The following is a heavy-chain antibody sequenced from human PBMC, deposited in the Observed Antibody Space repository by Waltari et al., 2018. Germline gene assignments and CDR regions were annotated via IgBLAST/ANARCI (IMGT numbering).Heavy chain of an antibody. CDR2: IYHNGNT. CDR1: GYSIGSGYY. D-gene: IGHD3-10*01. CDR3: ARYPGDFYYYNMDV. J-gene: IGHJ6*02. Sequence: QVQLQESGPGLVKPSETLALTCAVSGYSIGSGYYWGWIRQPPGKGLEWIGSIYHNGNTYYNPSLKSRVTISVDTSKNQLSLKLTSVTAADTAMYYCARYPGDFYYYNMDVWGQGTTVTVSS. V-gene: IGHV4-38-2*01.